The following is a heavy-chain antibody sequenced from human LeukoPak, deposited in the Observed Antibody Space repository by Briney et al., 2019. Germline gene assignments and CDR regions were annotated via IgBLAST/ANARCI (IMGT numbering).Heavy chain of an antibody. CDR2: ISYDGSNK. J-gene: IGHJ4*02. Sequence: GGSLRLSCAASGFTFSSYGMHWVRQAPGKGLEWVAVISYDGSNKYYADSVKGRFTTSRDNSKNTLYLQMNSLRAEDTAVYYCAKGYSYGYGEDYWGQGTLVTVSS. V-gene: IGHV3-30*18. CDR3: AKGYSYGYGEDY. D-gene: IGHD5-18*01. CDR1: GFTFSSYG.